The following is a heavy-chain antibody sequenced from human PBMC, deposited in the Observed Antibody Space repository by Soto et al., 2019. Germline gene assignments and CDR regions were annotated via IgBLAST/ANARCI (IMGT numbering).Heavy chain of an antibody. CDR1: GFTFSSYA. D-gene: IGHD2-15*01. J-gene: IGHJ6*02. Sequence: QVQLVESGGGVVQPGRSLRLSCAAAGFTFSSYAMHWVRQAPGKGLEWVAVISYDGSNKYYADSVKGRFTISRDNSKNTPYLKMNSLRAEDTAVYYCARMASFYCSGGSCYPTYGMDVWGQGTTVTVSS. CDR3: ARMASFYCSGGSCYPTYGMDV. CDR2: ISYDGSNK. V-gene: IGHV3-30-3*01.